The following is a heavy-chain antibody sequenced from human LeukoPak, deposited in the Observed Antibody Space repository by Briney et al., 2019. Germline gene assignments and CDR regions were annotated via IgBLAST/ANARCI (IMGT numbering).Heavy chain of an antibody. CDR3: AKEKQLWLSVRYYFDY. V-gene: IGHV3-23*01. Sequence: GGSLRLPCAASGFTFSSYAMSWVRQAPGKGLEWVSAISGSGGSTYYPDSVKGRFNISRDNSKNTLYLQMNSLRAEDTAVYYCAKEKQLWLSVRYYFDYWGQGTLVTVSS. D-gene: IGHD5-18*01. J-gene: IGHJ4*02. CDR2: ISGSGGST. CDR1: GFTFSSYA.